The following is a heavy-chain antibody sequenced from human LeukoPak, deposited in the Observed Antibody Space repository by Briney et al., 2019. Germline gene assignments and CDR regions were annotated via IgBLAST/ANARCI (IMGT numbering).Heavy chain of an antibody. CDR3: ARDRAVYSDSRGYYPDAFDI. Sequence: GGSLRLSCAASGFTFSSYNMNWVRQAPGQGLEWVSSISSRTNYRYLADSLKGRFTISRDNAKNSLYLQMNSLRAEDTAMYYCARDRAVYSDSRGYYPDAFDIWGQGTMVTVSS. V-gene: IGHV3-21*01. D-gene: IGHD3-22*01. J-gene: IGHJ3*02. CDR2: ISSRTNYR. CDR1: GFTFSSYN.